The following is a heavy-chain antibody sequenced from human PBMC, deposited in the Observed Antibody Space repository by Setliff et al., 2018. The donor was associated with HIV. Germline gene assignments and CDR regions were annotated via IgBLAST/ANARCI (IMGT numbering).Heavy chain of an antibody. Sequence: SETLSLTCTFSGVTSGDYYWTWIRQHPGRGLEWIGYIYYSGSTYYNPSLKSRVRISVDTSKNQFSLKLSSVTAADTAVYYCARTRWGAPVDYWGQGILVTVSS. D-gene: IGHD3-16*01. V-gene: IGHV4-31*03. CDR2: IYYSGST. J-gene: IGHJ4*02. CDR1: GVTSGDYY. CDR3: ARTRWGAPVDY.